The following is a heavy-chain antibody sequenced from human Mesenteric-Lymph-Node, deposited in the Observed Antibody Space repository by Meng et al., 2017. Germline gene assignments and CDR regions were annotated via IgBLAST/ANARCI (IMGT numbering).Heavy chain of an antibody. CDR2: IYYRGST. CDR1: GFTFSSYGMH. D-gene: IGHD2-2*01. Sequence: QVQLVESGGGVVQPGRSLRLSCAASGFTFSSYGMHWIRQHPGKGLEWFGHIYYRGSTFYNPSLKSRVTISVDTSKNQFSLKLSSVTAADTAVYFCARGELLWDYWGQGTLVTVSS. V-gene: IGHV4-30-4*08. J-gene: IGHJ4*02. CDR3: ARGELLWDY.